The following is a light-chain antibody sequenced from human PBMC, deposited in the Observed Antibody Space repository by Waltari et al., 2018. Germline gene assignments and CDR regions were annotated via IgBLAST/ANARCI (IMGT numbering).Light chain of an antibody. CDR2: DTN. J-gene: IGLJ3*02. CDR1: SSNIGGNF. Sequence: QSVLTQPPSVSAAPGQKVTISCSGSSSNIGGNFLCWYQQFPGTAPRLLIYDTNKLPSVIPNLFSVSKSGTSGALAITGLQPGDEADYYCGTWDNSLSAAVFGGGTRLTVL. CDR3: GTWDNSLSAAV. V-gene: IGLV1-51*01.